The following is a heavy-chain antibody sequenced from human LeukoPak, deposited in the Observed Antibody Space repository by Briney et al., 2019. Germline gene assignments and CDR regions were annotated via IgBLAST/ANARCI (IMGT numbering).Heavy chain of an antibody. V-gene: IGHV3-33*01. CDR3: ARDNDYGDYGIDY. Sequence: GGSLRLSCAASGFTFSSYGMHWVRQAPGKGLEWVAVIWYDGSNKYYADSVKGRFTISRDKSKNTLYLQMNSLGAEDTAVYYCARDNDYGDYGIDYWGQGTLVTVSS. CDR2: IWYDGSNK. J-gene: IGHJ4*02. D-gene: IGHD4-17*01. CDR1: GFTFSSYG.